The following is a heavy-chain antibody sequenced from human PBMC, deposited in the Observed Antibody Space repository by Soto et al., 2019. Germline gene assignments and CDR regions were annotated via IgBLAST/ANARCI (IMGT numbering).Heavy chain of an antibody. CDR1: GFTFSSYS. J-gene: IGHJ4*02. D-gene: IGHD6-13*01. CDR2: ISSSSSYI. V-gene: IGHV3-21*01. Sequence: GSLRLSCAASGFTFSSYSMNWVRQAPGKGLEWVSSISSSSSYIYYADSVKGRFTISRDNAKNSLYLQMNSLRAEDTAVYYCARTKRLAAAALDYWGQGTLVTVSS. CDR3: ARTKRLAAAALDY.